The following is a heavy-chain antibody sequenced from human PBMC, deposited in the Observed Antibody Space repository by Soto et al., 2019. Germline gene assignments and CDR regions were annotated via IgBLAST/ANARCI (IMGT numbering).Heavy chain of an antibody. D-gene: IGHD4-17*01. CDR2: FDPDEAET. V-gene: IGHV1-24*01. Sequence: QVQLVQSGAEVKKPGASVKVSCKVSGYTLNEVAMHWGRQAPGKGLEWLGGFDPDEAETIYAQHFQGRVTMTEDTSTDTVYMELSSLISEDTALYFCTTYHGDYNFDHWGQGALVTVSS. CDR1: GYTLNEVA. J-gene: IGHJ5*02. CDR3: TTYHGDYNFDH.